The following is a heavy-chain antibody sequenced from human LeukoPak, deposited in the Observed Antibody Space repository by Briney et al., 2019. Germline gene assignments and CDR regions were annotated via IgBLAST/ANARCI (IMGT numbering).Heavy chain of an antibody. CDR3: ASPSGAYGDYFDY. J-gene: IGHJ4*02. V-gene: IGHV4-39*01. CDR2: IYYSGST. CDR1: GGSISSSSYY. D-gene: IGHD4-17*01. Sequence: SETLSLTCTVSGGSISSSSYYWGWIRQPPGKGLEWIGSIYYSGSTYYNPSLKSRVTISVDTSKNQFSLKLSSVTAADTAVYYCASPSGAYGDYFDYWGQGTLVTVSS.